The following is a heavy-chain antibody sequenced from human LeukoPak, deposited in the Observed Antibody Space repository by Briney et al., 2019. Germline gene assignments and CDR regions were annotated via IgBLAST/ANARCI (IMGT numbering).Heavy chain of an antibody. J-gene: IGHJ4*02. CDR3: TTGGNYGSGSNLDY. D-gene: IGHD3-10*01. CDR2: IKSKTDGGKT. V-gene: IGHV3-15*01. Sequence: GGSLRLSCAASGFTLSNALMSWVRQAPGKGVGWVGRIKSKTDGGKTDYAAPVKGRFTISRDDSKNTLYLQMNSLKTEDTAVYYCTTGGNYGSGSNLDYWGQGTLVTVSS. CDR1: GFTLSNAL.